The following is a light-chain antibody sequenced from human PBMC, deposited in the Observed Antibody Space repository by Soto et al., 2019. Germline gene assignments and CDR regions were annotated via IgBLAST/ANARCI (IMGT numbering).Light chain of an antibody. CDR2: GAS. CDR3: QQYHNWPA. Sequence: EIVLTQYTATLSLSPGERATLSCRASQSVSNNYLAWYQQKPGQAPRLLIYGASNRATGIPDRFSGSGSGTDFTLTISRLEPEDFAVYYCQQYHNWPAFGQGTKVDIK. J-gene: IGKJ1*01. V-gene: IGKV3-20*01. CDR1: QSVSNNY.